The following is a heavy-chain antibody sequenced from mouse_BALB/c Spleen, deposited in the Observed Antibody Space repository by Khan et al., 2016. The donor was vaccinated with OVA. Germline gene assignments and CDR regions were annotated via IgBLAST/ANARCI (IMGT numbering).Heavy chain of an antibody. CDR3: DKHKNINPNEFDY. J-gene: IGHJ2*03. V-gene: IGHV2-6-5*01. D-gene: IGHD1-2*01. CDR2: IWGGGST. Sequence: VPLNVSGPGLVAPSQSLSITCTVSGFSLTDYGVSWIRQPPGKGLEWLGVIWGGGSTYYNSALKSRLSISKDNSKRPVFLKMNSLQTDETAMYYRDKHKNINPNEFDYWGQGNRVTV. CDR1: GFSLTDYG.